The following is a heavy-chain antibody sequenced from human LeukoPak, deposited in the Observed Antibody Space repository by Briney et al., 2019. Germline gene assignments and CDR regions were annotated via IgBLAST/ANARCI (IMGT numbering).Heavy chain of an antibody. CDR1: GYTFTGYY. J-gene: IGHJ4*02. V-gene: IGHV1-2*02. Sequence: APLKVSCKGSGYTFTGYYMHCVRHAPGQGLEWMGWINPISGTTNYAQRLQGRVTVTSDTSISTVYMELSRLESDDTAVYYCVRDLMTTPTWDFDYWGQGTLVTVAS. CDR3: VRDLMTTPTWDFDY. D-gene: IGHD3-16*01. CDR2: INPISGTT.